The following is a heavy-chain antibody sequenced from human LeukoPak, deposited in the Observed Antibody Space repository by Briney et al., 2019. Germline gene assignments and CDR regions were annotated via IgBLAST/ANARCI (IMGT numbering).Heavy chain of an antibody. CDR1: GFTFSSYE. Sequence: GGSLRLSCAASGFTFSSYEMNWVRQAPGKGLEWVSTISGSGGTTYYADSVKGRFTISRDNSKNTLYLQMNSLRAEDTAVYYCAKGLWFGQTQYGMDVWGKGTTVTVSS. J-gene: IGHJ6*04. CDR3: AKGLWFGQTQYGMDV. CDR2: ISGSGGTT. D-gene: IGHD3-10*01. V-gene: IGHV3-23*01.